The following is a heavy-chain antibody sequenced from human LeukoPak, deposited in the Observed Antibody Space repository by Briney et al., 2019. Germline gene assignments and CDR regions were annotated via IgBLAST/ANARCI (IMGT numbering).Heavy chain of an antibody. V-gene: IGHV1-18*01. Sequence: ASVKVSCKASGYTFTTYGISWVRQAPGQGLEWMGWISAYDGNTKYAQIRQGRVTMTTDTSTSTAYMELRSLRSDDTAVYFCARAYYDILTGYYKWDFDYWGQGTLVTVSS. D-gene: IGHD3-9*01. CDR2: ISAYDGNT. CDR3: ARAYYDILTGYYKWDFDY. J-gene: IGHJ4*02. CDR1: GYTFTTYG.